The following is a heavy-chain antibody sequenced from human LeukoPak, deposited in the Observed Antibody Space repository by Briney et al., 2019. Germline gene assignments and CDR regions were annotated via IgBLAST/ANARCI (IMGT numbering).Heavy chain of an antibody. CDR3: AKDAPVSSYDFWSGYYEDPNPFDY. Sequence: AGGSLRLSCAASGFTFSSYAMSWVRQAPGKGLEWVSGISGSGGSTYYADSVKGRFTISRDNSKNTLYLQMNSLRAEDTAVYYCAKDAPVSSYDFWSGYYEDPNPFDYWGQGTLVTVSS. CDR1: GFTFSSYA. CDR2: ISGSGGST. D-gene: IGHD3-3*01. J-gene: IGHJ4*02. V-gene: IGHV3-23*01.